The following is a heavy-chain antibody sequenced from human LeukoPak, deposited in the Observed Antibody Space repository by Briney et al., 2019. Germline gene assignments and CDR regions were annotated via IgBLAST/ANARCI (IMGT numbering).Heavy chain of an antibody. Sequence: SQTLSLTCTVSGGSISSGGYYWSWIRQHPGKGLEWIGYIYYSGSTYYNPSLKSRVTISVDTSKNQFSLKLSSVTAADTAVYYCARGGIAAAHFDNWGQGTLVTVSS. D-gene: IGHD6-13*01. J-gene: IGHJ4*02. CDR1: GGSISSGGYY. CDR3: ARGGIAAAHFDN. CDR2: IYYSGST. V-gene: IGHV4-31*03.